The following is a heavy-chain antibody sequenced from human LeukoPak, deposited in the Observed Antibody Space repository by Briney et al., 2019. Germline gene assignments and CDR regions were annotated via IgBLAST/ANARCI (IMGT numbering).Heavy chain of an antibody. CDR1: GFTFSSYG. D-gene: IGHD4-17*01. Sequence: GGSLRLSCAASGFTFSSYGMHWVRQAPGKGLEWVAVISYDGSNKYYADSVKGRFTISRDNSKNTLYLQMNSLRAKDTAVYYCANLGDYGDYDNWFDPWGQGTLVTVSS. V-gene: IGHV3-30*18. CDR3: ANLGDYGDYDNWFDP. J-gene: IGHJ5*02. CDR2: ISYDGSNK.